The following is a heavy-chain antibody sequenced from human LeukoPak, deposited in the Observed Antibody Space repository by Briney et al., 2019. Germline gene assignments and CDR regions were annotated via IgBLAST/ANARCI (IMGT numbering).Heavy chain of an antibody. CDR3: ARQSGYDYLYYMDV. V-gene: IGHV3-23*01. D-gene: IGHD5-12*01. J-gene: IGHJ6*03. CDR1: GFTFSSYG. Sequence: GGSLRLSCAASGFTFSSYGMSWVRQAPGKGLEWVSAISGSGGSTYYADSVKGRFTISRDNSKNTLYLQMNSLRAEDTAFYYCARQSGYDYLYYMDVWGKGTTVTVSS. CDR2: ISGSGGST.